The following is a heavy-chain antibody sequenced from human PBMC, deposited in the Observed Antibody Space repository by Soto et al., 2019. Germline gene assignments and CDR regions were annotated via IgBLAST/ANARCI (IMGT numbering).Heavy chain of an antibody. J-gene: IGHJ4*02. D-gene: IGHD6-6*01. CDR1: GGTFSSYA. CDR2: IIPIFGTA. V-gene: IGHV1-69*05. CDR3: ARVRGDSSSIILGY. Sequence: QVQLVQSGAEVKKPGSSVKVSCKASGGTFSSYAISWVRQAPGQGLEWMGGIIPIFGTANYAQKFQGRVTITTDESTSTAYMELSSLRSEDTAVYYCARVRGDSSSIILGYWGQGTLVTDSS.